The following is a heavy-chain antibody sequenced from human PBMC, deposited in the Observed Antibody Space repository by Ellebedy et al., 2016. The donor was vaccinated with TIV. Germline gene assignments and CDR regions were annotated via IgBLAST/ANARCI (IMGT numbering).Heavy chain of an antibody. CDR2: IYQDGGVQ. Sequence: PGGSLRLSCSASGFSFRSYWMSWVRQAPGKGLEWVANIYQDGGVQYYVDSVKGRLTISRDNANKLLFLQMNSLRVEDTAVYRCARRGSYGDYAVQVNPRFDSWGQGTLVTVSS. J-gene: IGHJ5*01. V-gene: IGHV3-7*01. D-gene: IGHD4-17*01. CDR1: GFSFRSYW. CDR3: ARRGSYGDYAVQVNPRFDS.